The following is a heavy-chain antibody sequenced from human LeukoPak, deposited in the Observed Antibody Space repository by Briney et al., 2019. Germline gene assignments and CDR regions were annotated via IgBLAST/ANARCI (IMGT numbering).Heavy chain of an antibody. CDR1: GFTFNRYG. J-gene: IGHJ6*03. CDR3: AKGAPIFGPGYYYYMDV. CDR2: LRYDGSNK. Sequence: SGGSLRLSCAASGFTFNRYGIHWVRQAPGKGLEWVTFLRYDGSNKYYADSVKGRFTISRDNSKNTLYLQMNSLRDEDTAVYYCAKGAPIFGPGYYYYMDVWGKGTTVTVSS. D-gene: IGHD3-3*02. V-gene: IGHV3-30*02.